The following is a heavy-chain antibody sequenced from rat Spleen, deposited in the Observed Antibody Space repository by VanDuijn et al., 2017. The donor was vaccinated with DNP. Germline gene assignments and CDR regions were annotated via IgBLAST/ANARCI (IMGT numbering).Heavy chain of an antibody. CDR3: ARSDFTLMGFIPFAF. CDR2: ISYSGST. CDR1: GSSITSNY. V-gene: IGHV3-1*01. Sequence: EVQLQESGPGLVKPSQSLSLTCSVTGSSITSNYWGWIRKFPGNKMEWMAYISYSGSTGYNPSLKSRISIARDTSKNQFFLQLNSVTAEDTATYYCARSDFTLMGFIPFAFWGQGTLVTVSS. D-gene: IGHD1-12*03. J-gene: IGHJ3*01.